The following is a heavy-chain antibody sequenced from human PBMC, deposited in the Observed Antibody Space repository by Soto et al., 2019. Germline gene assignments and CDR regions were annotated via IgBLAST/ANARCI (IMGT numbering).Heavy chain of an antibody. V-gene: IGHV3-64*01. CDR1: GFTFSSYD. CDR3: ARGGSGSYYYFDY. J-gene: IGHJ4*02. D-gene: IGHD3-10*01. Sequence: PGGSLRLSCAASGFTFSSYDMHWVRQATGKGLEWVSAISSNGGSTYYANSVKGRFTISRDNSKNTLYLQMGSLRAEDMAVYYCARGGSGSYYYFDYWGQGTLVTVSS. CDR2: ISSNGGST.